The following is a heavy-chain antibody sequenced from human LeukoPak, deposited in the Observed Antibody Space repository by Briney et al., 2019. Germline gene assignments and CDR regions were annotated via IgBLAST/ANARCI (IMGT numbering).Heavy chain of an antibody. Sequence: PGGSLRLSCAASGFTFSSYWMYWVRQAPGKGPVWVARINTDGSSLNYADSVKGRFTISRDNAKNTLYLQMNSLGAEVTAVYYCARRINYYDSSGYYYVRYFDSWGQGTLVAVSS. J-gene: IGHJ4*02. CDR2: INTDGSSL. CDR3: ARRINYYDSSGYYYVRYFDS. D-gene: IGHD3-22*01. V-gene: IGHV3-74*01. CDR1: GFTFSSYW.